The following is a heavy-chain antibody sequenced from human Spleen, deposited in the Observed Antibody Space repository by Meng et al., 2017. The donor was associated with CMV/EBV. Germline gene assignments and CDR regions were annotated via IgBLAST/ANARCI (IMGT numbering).Heavy chain of an antibody. CDR1: GFTFSSYS. J-gene: IGHJ4*02. CDR3: ARGGHSSSWYLGY. V-gene: IGHV3-21*01. CDR2: ISSSSSYI. Sequence: GGSLRLSCAASGFTFSSYSMNWVRQAPGKGLEWVSSISSSSSYIYYADSVKGRFTISRDNAKNSLYLQMNSLRAEDTAVYYCARGGHSSSWYLGYWGQGTLVTVSS. D-gene: IGHD6-13*01.